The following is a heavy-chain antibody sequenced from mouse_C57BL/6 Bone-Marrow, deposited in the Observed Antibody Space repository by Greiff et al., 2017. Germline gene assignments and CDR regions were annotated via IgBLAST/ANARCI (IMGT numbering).Heavy chain of an antibody. J-gene: IGHJ4*01. CDR1: GYTFTDYY. D-gene: IGHD2-12*01. Sequence: EVQLQQSGPELVKPGASVKISCKASGYTFTDYYMNWVKQSPGKRLEWIGDINPNNGGTTYNQKLKGKATLTIDKSSSTAYMELRILTSEDTAVYYCARAVSYLFYYAVDYWGQGTSVTVSS. CDR2: INPNNGGT. CDR3: ARAVSYLFYYAVDY. V-gene: IGHV1-26*01.